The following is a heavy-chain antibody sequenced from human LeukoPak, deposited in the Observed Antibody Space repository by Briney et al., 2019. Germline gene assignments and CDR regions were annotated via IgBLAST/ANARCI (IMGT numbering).Heavy chain of an antibody. CDR3: ARGGVTTVTRGPGY. Sequence: PGGSLRLSCAASGFTVSSNYMSWVRQAPGKGLEWVSVIYSGGSTYYADSVKGRFTISRDNSKNTLYLQMNSLRAEDTAVYYCARGGVTTVTRGPGYWGQGTLVTVSS. D-gene: IGHD4-17*01. CDR2: IYSGGST. CDR1: GFTVSSNY. J-gene: IGHJ4*02. V-gene: IGHV3-66*01.